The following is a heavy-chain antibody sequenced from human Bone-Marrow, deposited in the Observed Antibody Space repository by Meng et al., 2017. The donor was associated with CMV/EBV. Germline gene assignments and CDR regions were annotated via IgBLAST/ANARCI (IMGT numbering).Heavy chain of an antibody. CDR3: ANDQVRLGELSLPHFDY. Sequence: GGSLRLSCAASGFTFSSYGMHWVRQAPGKGLEWVAFIRYDGSNKYYADSVKGRFTISRDNSKNTLYLQMNSLRAEDTAVYYCANDQVRLGELSLPHFDYWGQVKLVNFAS. D-gene: IGHD3-16*02. CDR1: GFTFSSYG. V-gene: IGHV3-30*02. CDR2: IRYDGSNK. J-gene: IGHJ4*02.